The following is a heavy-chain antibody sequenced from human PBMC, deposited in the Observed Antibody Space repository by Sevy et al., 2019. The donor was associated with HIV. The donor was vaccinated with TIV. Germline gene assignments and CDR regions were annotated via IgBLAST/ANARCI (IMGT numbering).Heavy chain of an antibody. CDR3: ARAEGSVVVVAATPAAFDI. CDR2: ISSSSSYI. Sequence: GGSLRLSCAASGFTFSSYSMNWVRQAPGKGLEWVSSISSSSSYIYYADSVKGRFTISRDNAKNSLYLQMNSLRAEDTAVYYCARAEGSVVVVAATPAAFDIWDQGTMVTVSS. J-gene: IGHJ3*02. D-gene: IGHD2-15*01. CDR1: GFTFSSYS. V-gene: IGHV3-21*01.